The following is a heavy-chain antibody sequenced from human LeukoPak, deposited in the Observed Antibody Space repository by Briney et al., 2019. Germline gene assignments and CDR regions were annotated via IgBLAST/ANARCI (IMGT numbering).Heavy chain of an antibody. D-gene: IGHD2-2*01. J-gene: IGHJ5*01. CDR2: INESGST. Sequence: SEPVSLLCAVYGGSLSGYHWIWIRQPRGKAREWIGEINESGSTNYNHSLKSPVTISVDPPKTQFSLKLSSVTAADMDVYCCAAAGDCSSTSCYGPWFDSWGQGTLVTVSS. CDR1: GGSLSGYH. V-gene: IGHV4-34*01. CDR3: AAAGDCSSTSCYGPWFDS.